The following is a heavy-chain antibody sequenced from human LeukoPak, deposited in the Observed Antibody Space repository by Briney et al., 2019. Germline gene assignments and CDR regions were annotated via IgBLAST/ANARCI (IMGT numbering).Heavy chain of an antibody. CDR3: ARHVHSGWYRVY. J-gene: IGHJ4*02. V-gene: IGHV4-39*01. D-gene: IGHD6-19*01. CDR2: FSYGGNT. Sequence: PSETLSLTCTVSGDSISSSPYYWAWIRQPPGKGLEWIGSFSYGGNTYYKSSLKSRLTISVDTSKNQFSLKLSSVTAADTSVYYCARHVHSGWYRVYWGQGTLVTVSS. CDR1: GDSISSSPYY.